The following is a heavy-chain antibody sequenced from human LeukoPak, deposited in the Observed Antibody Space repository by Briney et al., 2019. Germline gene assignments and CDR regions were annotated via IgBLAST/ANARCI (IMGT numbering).Heavy chain of an antibody. J-gene: IGHJ6*03. CDR3: ARDKVAAASLQANDYYFYYMDV. CDR2: INPNSGDT. Sequence: GASVKVSCKVSGYTLTELSMHWVRQAPGQGLEWMGWINPNSGDTNYAQRFQGRVTMTRDTFIRTAYMDLSRLRSDDTAVYYCARDKVAAASLQANDYYFYYMDVWGKGTTVTVSS. D-gene: IGHD6-25*01. CDR1: GYTLTELS. V-gene: IGHV1-2*02.